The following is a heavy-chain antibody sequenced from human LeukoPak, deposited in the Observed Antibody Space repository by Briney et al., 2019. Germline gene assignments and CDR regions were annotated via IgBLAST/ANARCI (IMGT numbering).Heavy chain of an antibody. V-gene: IGHV4-4*02. Sequence: PSGTLSLTRAVSGGSISSSNWRSWVRQPPGKGLEWIGEIYHSGSTNYNPSLKSRVTISVDKSKNQFSLKLSSVTAAGTAVYYCARKEANGLRALFDYWGQGTLVTVSS. CDR3: ARKEANGLRALFDY. CDR1: GGSISSSNW. CDR2: IYHSGST. J-gene: IGHJ4*02. D-gene: IGHD5-18*01.